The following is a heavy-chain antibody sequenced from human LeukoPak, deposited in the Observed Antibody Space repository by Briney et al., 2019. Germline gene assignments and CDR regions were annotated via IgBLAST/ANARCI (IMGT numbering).Heavy chain of an antibody. CDR2: IFPSDSDS. V-gene: IGHV5-51*01. Sequence: LGESLKISCEASGYSFTSYWIGWVRQMPGKGLEWMGIIFPSDSDSTYSPSFQGQVTISVDKSISTAYLQWNILKASDTAMYYCARRISDAFDIWGQGTMVTVSS. D-gene: IGHD3-10*01. CDR3: ARRISDAFDI. CDR1: GYSFTSYW. J-gene: IGHJ3*02.